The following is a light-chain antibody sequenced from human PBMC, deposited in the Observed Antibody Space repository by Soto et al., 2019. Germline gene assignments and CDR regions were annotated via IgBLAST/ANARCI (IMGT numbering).Light chain of an antibody. V-gene: IGKV1-33*01. CDR1: QDIRKH. J-gene: IGKJ1*01. CDR2: DAS. Sequence: DIQMTQSPSSLSASVGDRVTITCQASQDIRKHLGWYQQKPREAPKLLISDASNLETGDPSRFSGSGSGTDFSFTITSLQPEDIATYYCQQYDNLPQTFGQGTKVEIK. CDR3: QQYDNLPQT.